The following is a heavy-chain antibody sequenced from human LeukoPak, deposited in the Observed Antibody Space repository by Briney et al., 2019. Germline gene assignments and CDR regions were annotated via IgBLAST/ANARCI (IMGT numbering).Heavy chain of an antibody. CDR1: GFTFSSYW. CDR3: AREGPRSYGGMTRGYFDY. D-gene: IGHD4-23*01. Sequence: PGGSLRLSCAASGFTFSSYWMSWVRQAPGKGLEWVANIKQDGSEKYYVDSVKGRFTISRDNAKNSLYLQMNSLRAEDTAVYYCAREGPRSYGGMTRGYFDYWGQGTLVTVSS. CDR2: IKQDGSEK. J-gene: IGHJ4*02. V-gene: IGHV3-7*01.